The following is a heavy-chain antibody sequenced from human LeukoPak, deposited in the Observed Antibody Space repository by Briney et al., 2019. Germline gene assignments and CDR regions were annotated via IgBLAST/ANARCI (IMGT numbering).Heavy chain of an antibody. J-gene: IGHJ4*02. D-gene: IGHD6-13*01. CDR3: AMEGIAAAGKGDFDY. CDR2: ISSSSSYI. Sequence: GRSLRLSCAASGFTFSSYSMNWVRQAPGKGLEWVSSISSSSSYIYYADSVKGRFTISRDNAKNSLYLQMNSLRAEDTAVYYCAMEGIAAAGKGDFDYWGQGTLVTVSS. CDR1: GFTFSSYS. V-gene: IGHV3-21*01.